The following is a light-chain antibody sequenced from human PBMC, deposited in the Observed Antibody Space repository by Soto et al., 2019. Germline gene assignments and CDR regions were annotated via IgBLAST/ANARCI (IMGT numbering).Light chain of an antibody. CDR1: QSVSSY. V-gene: IGKV3-11*01. CDR3: KQRSNWPPLT. Sequence: EIVLTQSPATLSLSPGERATLSCRASQSVSSYLAWYQQKPGQPPRLLIYDASNRATGIPARFSGSGSGTDFTLTISSLEPEDLAVYYCKQRSNWPPLTFGGGTKVEIK. J-gene: IGKJ4*01. CDR2: DAS.